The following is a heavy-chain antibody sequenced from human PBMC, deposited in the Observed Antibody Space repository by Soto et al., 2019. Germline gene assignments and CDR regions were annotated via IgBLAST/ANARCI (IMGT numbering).Heavy chain of an antibody. Sequence: QVQLVESGGGVVQPGRSLRLSCAASGFTFSSYGMHWVRQAPGKGLEWVAVISYDGSNKYYADSVKGRFTISRDNSKNTMYLQMNSVIAEDTAVYYCAIVAREMWVNDAFDIWGQGTMVTVSS. CDR3: AIVAREMWVNDAFDI. CDR2: ISYDGSNK. V-gene: IGHV3-30*03. CDR1: GFTFSSYG. D-gene: IGHD1-26*01. J-gene: IGHJ3*02.